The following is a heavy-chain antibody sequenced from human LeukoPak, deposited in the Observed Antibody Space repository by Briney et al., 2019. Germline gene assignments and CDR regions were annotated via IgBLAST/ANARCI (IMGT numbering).Heavy chain of an antibody. D-gene: IGHD3-16*02. J-gene: IGHJ3*02. V-gene: IGHV1-2*04. Sequence: ASVKVSCKASGYTFTGYYMHWVRQAPGQGLEWMGWINPNSGGTNYAQKFQGWVTMTRDTSISTAYMELSRLRSDDTAVYYCAREEMITFGGVIVISTFDIWGQGTMVTVS. CDR1: GYTFTGYY. CDR3: AREEMITFGGVIVISTFDI. CDR2: INPNSGGT.